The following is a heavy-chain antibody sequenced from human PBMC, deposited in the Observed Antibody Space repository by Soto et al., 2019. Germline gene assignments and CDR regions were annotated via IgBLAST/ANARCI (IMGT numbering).Heavy chain of an antibody. CDR1: GFTFSSCS. CDR2: ISSSSSYI. J-gene: IGHJ4*02. Sequence: LRLSCAASGFTFSSCSMNWVRQAPGKGLEWVSSISSSSSYIYYADSVKGRFTISRDNAKNSLYLQMNSLRAEDTAVYYCAEGRAVAGWGQGTLVTVSS. CDR3: AEGRAVAG. D-gene: IGHD6-19*01. V-gene: IGHV3-21*01.